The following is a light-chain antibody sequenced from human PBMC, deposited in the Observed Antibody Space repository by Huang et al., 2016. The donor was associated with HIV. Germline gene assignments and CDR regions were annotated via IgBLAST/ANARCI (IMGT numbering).Light chain of an antibody. V-gene: IGKV3-11*01. Sequence: ETVLTQSPATLSLSPGERATLSCRASQSVSSYFAWYQQKPGQAPRLRIYDASDRATGIPARFSGSGSGTDFTLTISSLEPEDFAVYYCQQRSNWLTFGGGTKVEI. CDR3: QQRSNWLT. J-gene: IGKJ4*01. CDR2: DAS. CDR1: QSVSSY.